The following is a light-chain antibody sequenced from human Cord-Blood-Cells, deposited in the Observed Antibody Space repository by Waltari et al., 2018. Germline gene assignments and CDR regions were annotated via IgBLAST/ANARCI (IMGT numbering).Light chain of an antibody. CDR3: QVWDSSSDHYV. Sequence: SYVLTQPPSVSVAPGTTARITCGGNKIGSKSVHWYQQKPGQAPVLVIYFDSDRPSGIPERFSGSNSGNTATLTISRGEAGDEADYYCQVWDSSSDHYVFGTGTKVTVL. V-gene: IGLV3-21*04. J-gene: IGLJ1*01. CDR1: KIGSKS. CDR2: FDS.